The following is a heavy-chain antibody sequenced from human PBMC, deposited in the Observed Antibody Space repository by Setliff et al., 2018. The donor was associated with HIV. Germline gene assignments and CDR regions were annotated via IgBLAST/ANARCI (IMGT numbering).Heavy chain of an antibody. CDR3: ARSIYGSGSYPLDY. CDR2: VYSSGNT. V-gene: IGHV4-4*07. D-gene: IGHD3-10*01. Sequence: PSETLSLTCIVSGASISSQYWSWIRQPAGKGLEWIGRVYSSGNTNYNPSFKSRVTMSVDTSKNQFSLNLNSVTAADTAVYFCARSIYGSGSYPLDYWGQGILVTVSS. CDR1: GASISSQY. J-gene: IGHJ4*02.